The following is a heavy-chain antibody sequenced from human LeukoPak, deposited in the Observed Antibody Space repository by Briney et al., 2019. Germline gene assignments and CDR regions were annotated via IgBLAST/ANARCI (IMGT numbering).Heavy chain of an antibody. Sequence: GGSLRLSCAASGFTFSTYNMNWVRQAPGKGLEWVSSITSSSTYIYYADSVKGRFTISRDNAKNSLYLQMNSLRSEDTAVYYCARALTGTANYWGQGTLVTVSS. CDR2: ITSSSTYI. J-gene: IGHJ4*02. CDR3: ARALTGTANY. CDR1: GFTFSTYN. D-gene: IGHD3-9*01. V-gene: IGHV3-21*01.